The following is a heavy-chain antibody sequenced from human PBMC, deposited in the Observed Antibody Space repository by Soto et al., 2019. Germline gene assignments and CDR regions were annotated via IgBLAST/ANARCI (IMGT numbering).Heavy chain of an antibody. V-gene: IGHV3-23*01. Sequence: GGSLRISFAASGFTFSSYAMSWVRQAPGKGLEWVSAISGSGGSTYYADSVKGRFTISRDNSKNTLYLQMNSLRAEDTAVYYCAKVLGSGSYYDAFDIWGQGTMVTVSS. CDR2: ISGSGGST. CDR3: AKVLGSGSYYDAFDI. CDR1: GFTFSSYA. D-gene: IGHD1-26*01. J-gene: IGHJ3*02.